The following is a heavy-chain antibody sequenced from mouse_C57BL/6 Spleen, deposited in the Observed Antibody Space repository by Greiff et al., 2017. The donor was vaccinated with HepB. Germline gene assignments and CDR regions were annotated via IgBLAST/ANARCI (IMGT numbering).Heavy chain of an antibody. J-gene: IGHJ4*01. Sequence: VQLQQSGPELVKPGASVKISCKASGYAFSSSWMNWVKQRPGKGLEWIGRIYPGDGDTNYNGKFKGKATLTADKSSSTAYMHLSSQTSEYSAVYFCARDTTVVAHYYAMNYWAQGTSVTVSS. CDR2: IYPGDGDT. CDR3: ARDTTVVAHYYAMNY. D-gene: IGHD1-1*01. CDR1: GYAFSSSW. V-gene: IGHV1-82*01.